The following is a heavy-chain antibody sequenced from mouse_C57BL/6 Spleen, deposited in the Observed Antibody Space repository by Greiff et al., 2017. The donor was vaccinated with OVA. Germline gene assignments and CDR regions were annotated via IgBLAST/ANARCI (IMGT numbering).Heavy chain of an antibody. V-gene: IGHV10-3*01. CDR3: VRRGTTVVEDYAMDY. CDR2: IRSKSSNSAT. Sequence: EVKVVESGGGLVQPKGSLKLSCAASGFTFNTYAMHWVRQAPGRGLEWVARIRSKSSNSATYYADSVKDTFTLSRDESQSMLYLQMNNLKTEDTAMYCCVRRGTTVVEDYAMDYWGQGTSVTVSS. J-gene: IGHJ4*01. D-gene: IGHD1-1*01. CDR1: GFTFNTYA.